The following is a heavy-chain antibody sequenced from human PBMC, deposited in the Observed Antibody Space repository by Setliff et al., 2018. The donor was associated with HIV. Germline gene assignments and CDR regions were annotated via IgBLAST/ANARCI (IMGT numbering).Heavy chain of an antibody. CDR3: ASEAWTSYRSSSGYYYYYMDV. V-gene: IGHV4-38-2*01. CDR1: GYSISTAYY. Sequence: SETLSLTCAVSGYSISTAYYWAWIRQPPGKGLEWIGGFHHSGSTHYNPSLKSRVTISVDTSKNQFSLKLSSVTAADTAVYYCASEAWTSYRSSSGYYYYYMDVWGKGTTVTVSS. J-gene: IGHJ6*03. D-gene: IGHD6-6*01. CDR2: FHHSGST.